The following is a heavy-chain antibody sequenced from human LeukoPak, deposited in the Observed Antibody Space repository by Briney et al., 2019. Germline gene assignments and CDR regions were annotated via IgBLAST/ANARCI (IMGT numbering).Heavy chain of an antibody. CDR2: ISGSGGST. Sequence: PGGSLRLSCAASGSTFSSYAMSWVRQAPGKGLEWVSAISGSGGSTYYADSVKGRFTISRDNSKNTLYLQMNSLRAEDTAVYYCAKGSFPDYYDSSGYAIDYWGQGSLVTVSS. D-gene: IGHD3-22*01. CDR1: GSTFSSYA. V-gene: IGHV3-23*01. CDR3: AKGSFPDYYDSSGYAIDY. J-gene: IGHJ4*02.